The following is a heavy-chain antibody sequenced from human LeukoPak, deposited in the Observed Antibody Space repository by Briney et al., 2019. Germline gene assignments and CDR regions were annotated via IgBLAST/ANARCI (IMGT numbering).Heavy chain of an antibody. CDR1: GYTFTGYY. CDR3: ARGWLGATWENAFDI. V-gene: IGHV1-2*02. D-gene: IGHD1-26*01. J-gene: IGHJ3*02. CDR2: INPNSGGT. Sequence: ASVKVSCKASGYTFTGYYMHWVRQAPGQGLEWMGWINPNSGGTNYAQKFQGRVTMTRDTSISTAYMELSRLRSDGTAVYYCARGWLGATWENAFDIWGQGQWSPSLQ.